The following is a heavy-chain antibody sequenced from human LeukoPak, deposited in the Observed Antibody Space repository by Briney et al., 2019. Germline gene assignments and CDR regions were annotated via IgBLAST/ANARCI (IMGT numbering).Heavy chain of an antibody. V-gene: IGHV4-59*01. Sequence: SETLSLTCTVSGGSISSYYWSWIRQPPGKGLEWIGYIYYSGSTNYNPSLKSRVTISVDTSKNQFSLKLSSVTAADTAVYYCARGRGYLYYDILTGYHENYYYYYMDVWGKGTTVTISS. CDR2: IYYSGST. CDR1: GGSISSYY. CDR3: ARGRGYLYYDILTGYHENYYYYYMDV. J-gene: IGHJ6*03. D-gene: IGHD3-9*01.